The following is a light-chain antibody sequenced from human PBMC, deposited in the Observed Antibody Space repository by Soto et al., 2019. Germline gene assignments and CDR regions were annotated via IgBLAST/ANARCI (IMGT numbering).Light chain of an antibody. CDR2: DAS. J-gene: IGKJ1*01. V-gene: IGKV1-5*01. CDR3: LQYSSHSWT. Sequence: DIQMTQSPSSLSPSVGDRVTISCRASRSISDWLAWYQQKPGKAPELLIFDASTLKSGVSSRFSGSGSGTEFTLTISRLQPDDVATYYCLQYSSHSWTFGQGTKVYIK. CDR1: RSISDW.